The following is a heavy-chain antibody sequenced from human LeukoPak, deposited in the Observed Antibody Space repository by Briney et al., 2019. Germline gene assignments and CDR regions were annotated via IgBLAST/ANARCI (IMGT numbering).Heavy chain of an antibody. CDR3: ARSYYDFWSGYHTNFYYYYGMDV. Sequence: SETLSLTCTVSGGSISSYYWSWIRQPPGKGLEWIGYIYYSGSTNYNPSLKSRVTISVDTSKNQFSLKLSSVTAADTAVYYCARSYYDFWSGYHTNFYYYYGMDVWGQGTTVTISS. CDR1: GGSISSYY. CDR2: IYYSGST. J-gene: IGHJ6*02. V-gene: IGHV4-59*01. D-gene: IGHD3-3*01.